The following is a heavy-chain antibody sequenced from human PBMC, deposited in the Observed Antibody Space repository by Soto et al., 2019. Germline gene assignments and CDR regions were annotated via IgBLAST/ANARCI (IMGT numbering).Heavy chain of an antibody. CDR1: GFTFSSYG. J-gene: IGHJ5*02. CDR3: ARAPGVYNWFDP. Sequence: GGSLRLSCAASGFTFSSYGMHWVRQAPGKGLEWVAVIWYDGSNKYYADSVKGRFTISRDNSKNTLYLQMNSLRAEDTAVYYCARAPGVYNWFDPWGQGTLVTVSS. CDR2: IWYDGSNK. D-gene: IGHD2-8*01. V-gene: IGHV3-33*01.